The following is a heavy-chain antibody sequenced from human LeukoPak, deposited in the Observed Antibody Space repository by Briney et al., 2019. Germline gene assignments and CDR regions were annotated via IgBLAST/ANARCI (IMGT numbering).Heavy chain of an antibody. D-gene: IGHD6-19*01. CDR3: TRHTDNSSGWYKEAFDI. J-gene: IGHJ3*02. CDR2: IRSKANSYAT. V-gene: IGHV3-73*01. Sequence: SGGSLRLSCAASGFTFSGSAMHWVRQASGKGLEWVGRIRSKANSYATAYAASVKGRFTISRDDSKNTAYLQMNSLKTEDTAVYYCTRHTDNSSGWYKEAFDIWGQGTMVTVSS. CDR1: GFTFSGSA.